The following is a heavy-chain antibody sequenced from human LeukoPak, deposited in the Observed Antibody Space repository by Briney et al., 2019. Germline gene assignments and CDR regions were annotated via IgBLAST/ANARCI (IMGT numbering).Heavy chain of an antibody. CDR1: GGSISSSSYY. CDR3: ARHLKKAFGVVIPWPNWFDP. CDR2: IYYSGST. J-gene: IGHJ5*02. Sequence: PSETLSLTCTVSGGSISSSSYYWGWIRQPPGKGLEWIGSIYYSGSTYYNPSLKSRVTISVDTSKNQFSLKLSSVTAADTAVYYCARHLKKAFGVVIPWPNWFDPWGQGTLVTVSS. V-gene: IGHV4-39*01. D-gene: IGHD3-3*01.